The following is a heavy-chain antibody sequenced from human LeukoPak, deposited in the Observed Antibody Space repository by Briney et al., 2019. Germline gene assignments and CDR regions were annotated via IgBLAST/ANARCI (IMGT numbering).Heavy chain of an antibody. Sequence: PGGSLRLSCAASGFTFSSYWMSWVCKAPGQGLGLVANMKQDGSEKYYVDSVKDRFTTSRGNAKISLYLQMNSLRAEDTAVYYCARDRYSSGWYYGSDSYYYGMDVWGQGTTVTVSS. V-gene: IGHV3-7*01. CDR3: ARDRYSSGWYYGSDSYYYGMDV. J-gene: IGHJ6*02. D-gene: IGHD6-19*01. CDR1: GFTFSSYW. CDR2: MKQDGSEK.